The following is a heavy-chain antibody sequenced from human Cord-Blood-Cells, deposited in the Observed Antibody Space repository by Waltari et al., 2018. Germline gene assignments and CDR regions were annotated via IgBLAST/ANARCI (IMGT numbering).Heavy chain of an antibody. CDR1: GFTFRSYA. Sequence: QVQLVESGGGVVQPGRSLRLSCAASGFTFRSYAMHWVRQAPGKGLEWVAVISYDGSNKYYADSVKGRFTISRDNSKNTLYLQMNSLRAEDTAVYYCARSGYSSSWYFAFDIWGQGTMVTVSS. CDR3: ARSGYSSSWYFAFDI. V-gene: IGHV3-30*04. J-gene: IGHJ3*02. D-gene: IGHD6-13*01. CDR2: ISYDGSNK.